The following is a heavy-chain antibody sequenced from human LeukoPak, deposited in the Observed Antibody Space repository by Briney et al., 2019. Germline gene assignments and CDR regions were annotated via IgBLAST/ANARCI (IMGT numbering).Heavy chain of an antibody. CDR1: GFTFSSYG. CDR3: AKGYSSSWYSHTYNWFDP. J-gene: IGHJ5*02. Sequence: GGSLRLSCAASGFTFSSYGMSWVRQAPGKGLEWVSAISGSGGSTYYADSVKGRFTISRDNSKNTLYLQMNSLRAEDTSVYYCAKGYSSSWYSHTYNWFDPWGQGTLVTVSS. D-gene: IGHD6-13*01. V-gene: IGHV3-23*01. CDR2: ISGSGGST.